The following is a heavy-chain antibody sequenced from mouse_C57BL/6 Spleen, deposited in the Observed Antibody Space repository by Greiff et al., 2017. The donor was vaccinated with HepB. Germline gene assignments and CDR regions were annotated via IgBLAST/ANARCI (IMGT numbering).Heavy chain of an antibody. CDR1: GYTFTSYW. V-gene: IGHV1-69*01. D-gene: IGHD1-1*01. CDR2: IDPSDSYT. CDR3: ARSRDYYGSRQRYAMDY. Sequence: VQLQQPGAELVMPGASVKLSCKASGYTFTSYWMHWVKQRPGQGLEWIGEIDPSDSYTNYNQKFKGKSTLTVDKSSSTAYMQVSSLTSEDSAVYYCARSRDYYGSRQRYAMDYWGQGTSVTVSS. J-gene: IGHJ4*01.